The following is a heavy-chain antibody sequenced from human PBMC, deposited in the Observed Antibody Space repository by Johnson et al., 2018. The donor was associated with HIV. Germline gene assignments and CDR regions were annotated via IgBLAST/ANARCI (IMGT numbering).Heavy chain of an antibody. J-gene: IGHJ3*01. D-gene: IGHD2-21*01. CDR2: IKQDGSDK. Sequence: VQLVESGGGLVQPGGSLRLSCAASGFIFSSYWMSWVRQAPGKGLEWVANIKQDGSDKYYVDSVKGRFTISRDNANNSLYLQMNSLRAEDTAVYYCVVVVKRRAFDFWGQGKMVTVSS. CDR3: VVVVKRRAFDF. CDR1: GFIFSSYW. V-gene: IGHV3-7*01.